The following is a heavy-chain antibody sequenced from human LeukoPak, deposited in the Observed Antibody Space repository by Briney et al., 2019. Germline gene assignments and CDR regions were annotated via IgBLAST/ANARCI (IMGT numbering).Heavy chain of an antibody. Sequence: GSSVKVSCKASGCTFSSYAISWVRQAPGQGLEWMGWINPNSGGTSYAQKFQGRVTMTRDTSISTAYMELSRLRSDDTAVYYCARGGAVAVGRPAGYWGEGTLVTVSS. CDR3: ARGGAVAVGRPAGY. D-gene: IGHD6-19*01. J-gene: IGHJ4*02. CDR2: INPNSGGT. V-gene: IGHV1-2*02. CDR1: GCTFSSYA.